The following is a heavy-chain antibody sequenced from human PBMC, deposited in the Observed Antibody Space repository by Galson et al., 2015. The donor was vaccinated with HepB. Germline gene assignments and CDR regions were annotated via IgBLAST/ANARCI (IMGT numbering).Heavy chain of an antibody. D-gene: IGHD3-10*01. J-gene: IGHJ4*02. CDR3: AKVYYVSGSYYRGGNYFDY. V-gene: IGHV3-7*03. Sequence: SLRLSCAVSGFTYSNYWMSWVRQAPGRGLEWVANIKYDGSEKYYVRSVEGRFTVSRDNAQNSLYLHMSSLRAEDTAVYYCAKVYYVSGSYYRGGNYFDYWGQGTLVTVSS. CDR1: GFTYSNYW. CDR2: IKYDGSEK.